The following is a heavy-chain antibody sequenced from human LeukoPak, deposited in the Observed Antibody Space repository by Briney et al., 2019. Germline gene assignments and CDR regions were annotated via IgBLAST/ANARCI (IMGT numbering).Heavy chain of an antibody. V-gene: IGHV4-4*07. CDR1: GGSICSYY. Sequence: PSETLSLTCTVSGGSICSYYWSWIRQPAGKGLEWIGRIYTSGRTKYNPSLESRVTISVETSKNHFSLNLSSVTAADTAVYYCATQSSSDYFYYTDVWGKGTTVTVSS. J-gene: IGHJ6*03. D-gene: IGHD3-16*02. CDR2: IYTSGRT. CDR3: ATQSSSDYFYYTDV.